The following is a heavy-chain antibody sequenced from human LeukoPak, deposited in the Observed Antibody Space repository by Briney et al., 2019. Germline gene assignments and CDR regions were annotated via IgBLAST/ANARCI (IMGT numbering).Heavy chain of an antibody. J-gene: IGHJ4*02. V-gene: IGHV4-34*01. CDR1: GGSFSGYY. CDR3: ARSSTTITTGDY. CDR2: INHSGST. Sequence: PSETLSLTCAVYGGSFSGYYWSWIRQPPGRGLEWIGEINHSGSTNYNPSLKSRVTISVDTSKNQSSLKLSTVTAADTAVYYCARSSTTITTGDYWGPGTLVTVSS. D-gene: IGHD5-12*01.